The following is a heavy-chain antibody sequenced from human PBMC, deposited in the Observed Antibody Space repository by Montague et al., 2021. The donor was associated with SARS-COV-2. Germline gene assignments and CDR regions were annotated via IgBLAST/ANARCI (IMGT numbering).Heavy chain of an antibody. J-gene: IGHJ2*01. CDR3: AREYRIELWQTNWYFGL. Sequence: SETLSLTCTVSGGSISGYYWSWMRQPPGEGLEWIGYIYHSGNTKYNPSLKSRVSISVDTSKNQFSLRLSSVTAADTAVYYCAREYRIELWQTNWYFGLWGRGTMVNVSS. CDR2: IYHSGNT. V-gene: IGHV4-59*13. CDR1: GGSISGYY. D-gene: IGHD3-16*01.